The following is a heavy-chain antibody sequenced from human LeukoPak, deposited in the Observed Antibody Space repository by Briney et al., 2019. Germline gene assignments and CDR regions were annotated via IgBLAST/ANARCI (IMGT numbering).Heavy chain of an antibody. V-gene: IGHV4-34*01. CDR3: ARVSLDGGNDHFDY. CDR1: GGSLSGYY. Sequence: SETLSLTCAVYGGSLSGYYWSWIRQPPGKGLEWIGEINHSGSTNYNPSLKSRVTISVDTSKNQFSLKLSSVTAADTAVYYCARVSLDGGNDHFDYWGQGTLVTVSS. D-gene: IGHD4-23*01. CDR2: INHSGST. J-gene: IGHJ4*02.